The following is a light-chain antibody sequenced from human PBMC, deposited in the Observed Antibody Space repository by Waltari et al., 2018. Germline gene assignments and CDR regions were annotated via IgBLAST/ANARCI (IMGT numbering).Light chain of an antibody. CDR3: QQYHSYSPYT. CDR1: QTLSIY. J-gene: IGKJ2*01. CDR2: KAS. Sequence: DIQMTQSPSILSASVGDRVTITCRASQTLSIYLAWYQQKPGKAPNLLIYKASTLESGVPSRFSGSGSGTEFTLTISSLQPDDFATYYCQQYHSYSPYTFGQGTTLDIK. V-gene: IGKV1-5*03.